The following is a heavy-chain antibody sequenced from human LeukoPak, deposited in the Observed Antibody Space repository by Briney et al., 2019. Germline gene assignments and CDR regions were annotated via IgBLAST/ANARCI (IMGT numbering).Heavy chain of an antibody. J-gene: IGHJ4*02. V-gene: IGHV3-23*01. CDR1: GFTFSSKV. CDR3: AKSQDSGRLFHFDY. CDR2: ISGSGGST. Sequence: PGGSLRLSCAASGFTFSSKVMSWVRQAPGKGLEWVSVISGSGGSTYYADSVKGRLTISRDNSKNTLYLQMNNLRAEDTAVYYCAKSQDSGRLFHFDYWGQGTLVTASS. D-gene: IGHD1-26*01.